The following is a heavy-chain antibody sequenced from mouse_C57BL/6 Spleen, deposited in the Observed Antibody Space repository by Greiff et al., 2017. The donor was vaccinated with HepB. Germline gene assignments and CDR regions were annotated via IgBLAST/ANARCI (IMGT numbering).Heavy chain of an antibody. J-gene: IGHJ3*01. CDR1: GYTFTSYW. Sequence: QVQLQQPGAELVRPGSSVKLSCKASGYTFTSYWMHWVKQRPIQGLEWIGNIDPSDSETHYNQKFKDKATLTVDKSSSTAYMQLSSLTSEDSAVYYCASFEAGYSLPYWGQGTLVTVSA. CDR2: IDPSDSET. CDR3: ASFEAGYSLPY. V-gene: IGHV1-52*01. D-gene: IGHD2-3*01.